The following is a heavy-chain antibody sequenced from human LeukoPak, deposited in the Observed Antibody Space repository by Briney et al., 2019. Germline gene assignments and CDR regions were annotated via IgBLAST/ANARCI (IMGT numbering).Heavy chain of an antibody. CDR2: IYHSGST. Sequence: SETLSLTCAVSGGSISSGGYSWSWIRQPPGKGLEWIGYIYHSGSTYYNPSLKSRVTISVDRSKNQFSLKLSSVTAADTAVYYCARVIVATITSAFDIWGQGTMVTVSS. CDR3: ARVIVATITSAFDI. CDR1: GGSISSGGYS. J-gene: IGHJ3*02. V-gene: IGHV4-30-2*01. D-gene: IGHD5-12*01.